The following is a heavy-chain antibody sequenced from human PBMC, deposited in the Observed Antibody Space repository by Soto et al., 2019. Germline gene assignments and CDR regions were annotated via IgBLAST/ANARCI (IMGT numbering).Heavy chain of an antibody. J-gene: IGHJ4*02. CDR2: ISGSGGST. CDR1: GFTFSSYA. Sequence: GGSLRLSCAASGFTFSSYAMSWVRQAPWKGLEWVSGISGSGGSTYYADSVKGRFTISRDNSKNTLYLQMNSLRAEDTAVYYCAKVRFPRQIVVVRSATYCYFDYWGQGTLVTVSS. V-gene: IGHV3-23*01. CDR3: AKVRFPRQIVVVRSATYCYFDY. D-gene: IGHD3-22*01.